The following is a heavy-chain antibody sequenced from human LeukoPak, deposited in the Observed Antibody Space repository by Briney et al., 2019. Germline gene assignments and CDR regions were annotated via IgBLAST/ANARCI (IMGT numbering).Heavy chain of an antibody. V-gene: IGHV3-11*06. CDR2: ISTSSSYT. J-gene: IGHJ1*01. Sequence: GGSLRLSCAASGFTYSDYYMSWIRQAPGKGLEWVSCISTSSSYTNYADSVKGRFTISRDNAKNSLYLQMYSLRAEDTAVYYCASRYCSGGRCPGYYQHWGQGTLVTVSS. CDR1: GFTYSDYY. D-gene: IGHD2-15*01. CDR3: ASRYCSGGRCPGYYQH.